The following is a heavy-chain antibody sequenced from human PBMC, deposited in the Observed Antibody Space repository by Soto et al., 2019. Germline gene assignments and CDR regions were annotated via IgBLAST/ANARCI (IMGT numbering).Heavy chain of an antibody. V-gene: IGHV1-46*01. D-gene: IGHD3-3*01. CDR1: GYTFTSYY. CDR2: INPSGGST. CDR3: ARDDASHYYDFWSGYYKYYYYGMDV. Sequence: GASVKVSCKASGYTFTSYYMHWVRQAPGQGLEWMGIINPSGGSTSYAQKFQGRVTMTRDTSTSTVYMELRSLRSDDTAVYYCARDDASHYYDFWSGYYKYYYYGMDVWGQGTTVTVSS. J-gene: IGHJ6*02.